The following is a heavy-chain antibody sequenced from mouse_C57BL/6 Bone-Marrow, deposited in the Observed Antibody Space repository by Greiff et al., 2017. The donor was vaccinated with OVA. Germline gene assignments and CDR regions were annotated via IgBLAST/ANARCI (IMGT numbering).Heavy chain of an antibody. D-gene: IGHD1-1*01. V-gene: IGHV1-54*01. CDR2: INPGSGGT. Sequence: VPLQQSGAELVRPGTSVKVSCKASGYAFTNYLIEWVKQRPGQGLEWIGVINPGSGGTNYNEKFKGKATLTADKSSSTAYMQLSSLTSEDSAVYFCARYYGSGLYAMDYWGQGTSVTVSS. CDR1: GYAFTNYL. J-gene: IGHJ4*01. CDR3: ARYYGSGLYAMDY.